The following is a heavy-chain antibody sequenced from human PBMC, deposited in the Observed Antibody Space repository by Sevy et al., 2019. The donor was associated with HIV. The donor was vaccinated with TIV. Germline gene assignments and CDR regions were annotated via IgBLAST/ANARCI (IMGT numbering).Heavy chain of an antibody. CDR2: ISDSGDTT. J-gene: IGHJ4*02. Sequence: GGSLRLSCAASGFTFTNYAMNWVRQAPGKGLEWVSGISDSGDTTHYAESVKGRFTISRDNSKITVSLQMSSLRAEDTAIYYCAKLPSTVMFREKGYWGQGTRVTVSS. D-gene: IGHD3-10*01. CDR1: GFTFTNYA. CDR3: AKLPSTVMFREKGY. V-gene: IGHV3-23*01.